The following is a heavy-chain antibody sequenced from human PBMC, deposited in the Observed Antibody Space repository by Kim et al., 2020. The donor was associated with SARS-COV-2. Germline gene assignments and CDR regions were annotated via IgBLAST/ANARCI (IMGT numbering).Heavy chain of an antibody. CDR3: ASGVPQWEPPLLT. CDR1: GGSISSSNW. D-gene: IGHD1-26*01. Sequence: SETLSLTCAVSGGSISSSNWWSWVRQPPGKVLEWIGEIYHSGSTNYNPSLKSRVTISVDKSKNQFSLKLSSVTAADTAVYYCASGVPQWEPPLLTWGQGTLVTVSS. J-gene: IGHJ5*02. V-gene: IGHV4-4*02. CDR2: IYHSGST.